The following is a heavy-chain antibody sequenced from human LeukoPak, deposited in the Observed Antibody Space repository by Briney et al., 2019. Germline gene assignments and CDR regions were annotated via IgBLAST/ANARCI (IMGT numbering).Heavy chain of an antibody. Sequence: GGSLRLSCAASGFTFSSYWMSWVRQAPGKGLEWVANIKQDGSEKYYVDSVKGRFTISRDNAKNSLYLQMNSLRAEDTAVYYCARDGDGYNWDYFDYWGQETLVTVSS. D-gene: IGHD5-24*01. V-gene: IGHV3-7*03. CDR3: ARDGDGYNWDYFDY. CDR1: GFTFSSYW. J-gene: IGHJ4*02. CDR2: IKQDGSEK.